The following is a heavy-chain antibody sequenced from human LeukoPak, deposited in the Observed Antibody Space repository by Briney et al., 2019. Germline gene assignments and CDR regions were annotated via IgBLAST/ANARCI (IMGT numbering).Heavy chain of an antibody. CDR3: ATATRGYSYGPSSYGMDV. D-gene: IGHD5-18*01. CDR1: RYTFSSSD. V-gene: IGHV1-24*01. Sequence: ASVKVSCKASRYTFSSSDINWVRQAAGQGFEWMGGFDPEDGETIYAQKFQGRVTMTEDTSTDTAYMELSSLRSEDTAVYYCATATRGYSYGPSSYGMDVWGQGTTVTVSS. J-gene: IGHJ6*02. CDR2: FDPEDGET.